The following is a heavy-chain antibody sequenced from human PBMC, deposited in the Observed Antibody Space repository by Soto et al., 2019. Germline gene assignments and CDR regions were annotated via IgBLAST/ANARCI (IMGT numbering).Heavy chain of an antibody. J-gene: IGHJ6*02. Sequence: ASVKVSCKASGYTFTGYYMHWVRQAPGQGXEWMGWINPNSGGTNYAQKFQGRVTMTRDTSISTAYMELSRLRSDDTAVYYCARPEVPIYIAAAKAYYYGMDVWGQGSTVTVSS. CDR3: ARPEVPIYIAAAKAYYYGMDV. CDR1: GYTFTGYY. V-gene: IGHV1-2*02. D-gene: IGHD6-13*01. CDR2: INPNSGGT.